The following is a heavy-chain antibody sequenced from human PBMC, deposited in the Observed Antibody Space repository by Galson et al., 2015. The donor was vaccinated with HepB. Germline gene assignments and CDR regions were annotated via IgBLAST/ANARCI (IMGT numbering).Heavy chain of an antibody. V-gene: IGHV3-30*18. D-gene: IGHD2-2*01. CDR1: GFTFSSYG. J-gene: IGHJ6*02. CDR2: ISYDGSNK. CDR3: AKDSKEVGVVPAAMMGYEGSGMDV. Sequence: SLRLSCAASGFTFSSYGMHWVRQAPGQGLEWVAVISYDGSNKYYEDSVKGRFTISRDNSKNTLYLQMNSLRAEDTAVYYCAKDSKEVGVVPAAMMGYEGSGMDVWGQGTTVTVSS.